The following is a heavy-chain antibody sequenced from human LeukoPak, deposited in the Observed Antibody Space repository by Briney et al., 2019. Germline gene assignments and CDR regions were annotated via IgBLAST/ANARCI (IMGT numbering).Heavy chain of an antibody. V-gene: IGHV3-30*04. CDR3: ASRPAAGTPAVGFSVDY. D-gene: IGHD6-19*01. J-gene: IGHJ4*02. CDR1: GFTFSSYA. CDR2: LSYDGRNK. Sequence: GGSLRLSCAASGFTFSSYAMHWVRQAPGKGLKWVAVLSYDGRNKYYADSVKGRFTISRDNSKNTLDLQMNSLRAEDTAVYYCASRPAAGTPAVGFSVDYWGQGTLVTVSS.